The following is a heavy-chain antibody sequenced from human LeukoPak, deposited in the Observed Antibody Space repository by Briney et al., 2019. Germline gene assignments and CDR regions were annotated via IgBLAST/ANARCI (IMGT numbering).Heavy chain of an antibody. V-gene: IGHV3-21*01. D-gene: IGHD1-20*01. CDR1: GFTFSSYS. CDR3: ARDPGGNWNFFDY. Sequence: GGSLRLSYAASGFTFSSYSMNWVRQAPGKGLEWVSSISSSSSYIYYADSVKGRFTISRDNAKNSLYLQMNSLRAEDTAVYYCARDPGGNWNFFDYWGQGTLVTVSS. J-gene: IGHJ4*02. CDR2: ISSSSSYI.